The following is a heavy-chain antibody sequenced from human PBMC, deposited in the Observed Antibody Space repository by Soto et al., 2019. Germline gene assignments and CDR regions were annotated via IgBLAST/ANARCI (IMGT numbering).Heavy chain of an antibody. V-gene: IGHV4-34*01. CDR1: GDSFMDYY. CDR3: ARTRNRWFDS. J-gene: IGHJ5*01. Sequence: SETLSLTCGVSGDSFMDYYWSWIRQSPGVGLEWIGEINPSGRTEYNPSLRGRVTLSVDTSKNQFSLTLSTMTAADTAVYYCARTRNRWFDSWGQGTLVTVSS. D-gene: IGHD1-1*01. CDR2: INPSGRT.